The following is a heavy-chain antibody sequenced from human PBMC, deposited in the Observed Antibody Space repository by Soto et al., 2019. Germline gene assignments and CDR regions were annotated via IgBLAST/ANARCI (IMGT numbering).Heavy chain of an antibody. CDR3: AKNGNIVVVPAAPDY. J-gene: IGHJ4*02. CDR2: IYHSGST. CDR1: GGSISSSHW. Sequence: SETLSLTCAVSGGSISSSHWWSWVRQPPGKGLEWIGEIYHSGSTNYNPSLKSRVTISVDTSRTQFSLNLSSVTAADTAVYYCAKNGNIVVVPAAPDYWGQGTLVTVSS. D-gene: IGHD2-2*01. V-gene: IGHV4-4*02.